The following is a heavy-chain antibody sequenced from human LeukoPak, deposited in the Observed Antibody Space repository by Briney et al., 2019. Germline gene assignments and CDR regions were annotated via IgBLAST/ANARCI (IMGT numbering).Heavy chain of an antibody. CDR1: GFTFGSYA. D-gene: IGHD2-2*01. CDR3: AKEGGIIVVVPAVDY. CDR2: ISGSGGST. Sequence: PGGSLRLSCAASGFTFGSYAMSWVRQAPGKGLEWVSAISGSGGSTYYADSVKGRFTISRDNSKNTLYLQMNSLRAEDTAVYYCAKEGGIIVVVPAVDYWGQGTLVTVSS. J-gene: IGHJ4*02. V-gene: IGHV3-23*01.